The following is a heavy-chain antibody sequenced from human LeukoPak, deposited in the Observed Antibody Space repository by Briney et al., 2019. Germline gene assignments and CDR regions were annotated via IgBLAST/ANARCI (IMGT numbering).Heavy chain of an antibody. V-gene: IGHV4-4*07. CDR1: GGSISSYY. Sequence: SETLSPTCTVSGGSISSYYWSWIRQPAGKGLEWIGRIYTSGSTNYNPSLKSRVTMSVDTSKNQFSLKLSSVTAADTAVYYCARGGAAAGKGGFDYWGQGTLVTVSS. J-gene: IGHJ4*02. CDR3: ARGGAAAGKGGFDY. CDR2: IYTSGST. D-gene: IGHD6-13*01.